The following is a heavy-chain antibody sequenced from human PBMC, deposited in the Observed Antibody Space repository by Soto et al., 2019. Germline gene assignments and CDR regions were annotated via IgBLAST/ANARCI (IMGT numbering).Heavy chain of an antibody. Sequence: QVQLVQSGAEVRKPGASVKVSCKASGYTFTSYNIHWVRQAPGQGLEWMAMIYARGGSTTYAQNLQGRVTVTRDTSTSTVYMELSSLRSDDTATYFCFRGGFDDYEKEGRYWGQGTLVTVSS. J-gene: IGHJ4*02. D-gene: IGHD5-12*01. V-gene: IGHV1-46*01. CDR3: FRGGFDDYEKEGRY. CDR2: IYARGGST. CDR1: GYTFTSYN.